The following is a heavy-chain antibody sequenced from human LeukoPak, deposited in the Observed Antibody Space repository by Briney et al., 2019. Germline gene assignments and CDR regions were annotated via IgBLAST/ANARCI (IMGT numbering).Heavy chain of an antibody. CDR2: IYYSRST. CDR3: ASGTLWFGESNYYYYYMDV. CDR1: GGSISSYY. V-gene: IGHV4-59*01. D-gene: IGHD3-10*01. J-gene: IGHJ6*03. Sequence: PPETLSLTCTVSGGSISSYYWSWIRQPPGKGLDWIGYIYYSRSTNYNTSLKCRVTISVDTSKNHFSLKLSSVTAADTAVYYCASGTLWFGESNYYYYYMDVWGKGTTVTISS.